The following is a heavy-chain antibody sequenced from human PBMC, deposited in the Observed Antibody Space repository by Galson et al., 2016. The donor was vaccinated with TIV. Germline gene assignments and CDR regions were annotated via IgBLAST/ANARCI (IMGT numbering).Heavy chain of an antibody. D-gene: IGHD2-8*02. CDR3: TTVRLRGTGGMDV. J-gene: IGHJ6*02. CDR1: GYNFTDYY. V-gene: IGHV1-69-2*01. CDR2: VDPEDGKT. Sequence: VKVSCKVSGYNFTDYYLHWMQQAPGKGFEWMGHVDPEDGKTKYAAKFQGSVTMTADTSTDTAYMELSSLRSEDTAIYYCTTVRLRGTGGMDVWGQGTTVTVSS.